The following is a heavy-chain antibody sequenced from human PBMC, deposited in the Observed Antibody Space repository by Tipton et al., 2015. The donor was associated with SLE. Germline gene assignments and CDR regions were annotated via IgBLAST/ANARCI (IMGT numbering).Heavy chain of an antibody. D-gene: IGHD1-1*01. CDR3: AASTGTVGAFDI. V-gene: IGHV1-58*02. CDR1: GFTFTSSA. J-gene: IGHJ3*02. Sequence: QLVQSGAEVKKPGTSVKVSCKTSGFTFTSSAMQWVRQARGQALEWIGWIVVGSGKTDYAQKFQGRVTVSRDMSTATAYMELSSLRSEDTAVYYCAASTGTVGAFDIWGLGTMVTVSS. CDR2: IVVGSGKT.